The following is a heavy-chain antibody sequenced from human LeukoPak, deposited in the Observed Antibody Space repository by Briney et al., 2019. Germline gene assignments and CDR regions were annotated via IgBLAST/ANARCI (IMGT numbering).Heavy chain of an antibody. Sequence: GGSLRLSCAASGFTFSSYSMNWVRQAPGKGLEWVSSISSSSSYIYYADSVKGRFTISRGNAKNSLYLQMNSLRAEDTAVYYCARDEVGATTEFDYWGQGTLVTVSS. CDR3: ARDEVGATTEFDY. J-gene: IGHJ4*02. CDR1: GFTFSSYS. D-gene: IGHD1-26*01. CDR2: ISSSSSYI. V-gene: IGHV3-21*01.